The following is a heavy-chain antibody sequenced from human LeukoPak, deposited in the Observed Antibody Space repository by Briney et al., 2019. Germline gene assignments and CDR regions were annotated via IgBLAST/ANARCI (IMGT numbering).Heavy chain of an antibody. Sequence: PGGSLRLSCAASGFTFSSYAMSWVRRAPGKGLEWVSAISGGGGSTYYADSVKGRFTISRDNSKNTLYLQMSSLRAEDTAVYYCAKRGSSSLDYWGQGTLVTVSS. CDR3: AKRGSSSLDY. J-gene: IGHJ4*02. CDR2: ISGGGGST. D-gene: IGHD6-6*01. CDR1: GFTFSSYA. V-gene: IGHV3-23*01.